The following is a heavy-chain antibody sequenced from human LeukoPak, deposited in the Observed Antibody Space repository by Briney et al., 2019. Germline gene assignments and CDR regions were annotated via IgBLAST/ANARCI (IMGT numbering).Heavy chain of an antibody. CDR1: GYTFSSYG. CDR2: ITAGNGNT. Sequence: ASVKVSCKASGYTFSSYGIGWVRQAPRQGLEWMGWITAGNGNTNYAQKVQGRVTMTTDTSTSTAYMELRSLRSDDTAVYYCARGGAEYDFWSGYSTYYYYMDVWGKGTTVTVSS. J-gene: IGHJ6*03. D-gene: IGHD3-3*01. CDR3: ARGGAEYDFWSGYSTYYYYMDV. V-gene: IGHV1-18*01.